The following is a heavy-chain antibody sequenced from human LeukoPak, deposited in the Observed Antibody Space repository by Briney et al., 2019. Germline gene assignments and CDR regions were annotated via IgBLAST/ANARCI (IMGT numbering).Heavy chain of an antibody. CDR2: ISYDGSNK. Sequence: GGSLRLSCAASGFTFSSYAMHWVRQAPGKGLEWVAVISYDGSNKYYADSVKGRFTISRDNSKNTLYLQMNSLRSDDTAVYYCARVGSPTRTDWGQGTLVTVSS. V-gene: IGHV3-30-3*01. CDR1: GFTFSSYA. J-gene: IGHJ4*02. CDR3: ARVGSPTRTD. D-gene: IGHD1-26*01.